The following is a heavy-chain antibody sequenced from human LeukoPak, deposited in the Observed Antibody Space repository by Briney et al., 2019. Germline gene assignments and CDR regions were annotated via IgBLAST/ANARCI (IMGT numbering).Heavy chain of an antibody. CDR3: ARGNNYYYGMDV. J-gene: IGHJ6*02. CDR2: INPNSGGT. CDR1: GYTFTGYY. Sequence: ASVKVSCKASGYTFTGYYMHWVRQAPGQGLEWMGWINPNSGGTNYAQKFQGRVTMTTDTSTSTAYMELRSLRFDDTAVYYCARGNNYYYGMDVWGQGTTVTVSS. V-gene: IGHV1-2*02. D-gene: IGHD4-11*01.